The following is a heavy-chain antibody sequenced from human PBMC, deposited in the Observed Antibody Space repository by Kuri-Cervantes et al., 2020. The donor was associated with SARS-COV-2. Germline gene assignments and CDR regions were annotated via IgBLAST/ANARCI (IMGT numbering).Heavy chain of an antibody. CDR2: ISGDGGST. Sequence: GESLKISCAASGFTFDDYAMHWVRQAPGKGLEWVSLISGDGGSTYYADSVKGRFTISRDNAKNSLYLQMNSLRAEDTAVYYCARDSGDSSGLDAFDIWGQGTMVTVSS. V-gene: IGHV3-43*02. CDR3: ARDSGDSSGLDAFDI. J-gene: IGHJ3*02. D-gene: IGHD3-22*01. CDR1: GFTFDDYA.